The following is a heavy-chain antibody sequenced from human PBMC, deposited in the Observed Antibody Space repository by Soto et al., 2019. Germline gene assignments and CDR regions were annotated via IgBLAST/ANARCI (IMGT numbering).Heavy chain of an antibody. Sequence: GGSLRLSCAASGFTFSSYGMHWVRQAPGKGLEWVAVIWYDGSNKYYADSVKGRFTISRDNSKNTLYLQMNSLRAEDTAVYYCARDSRTYYDFWRGHQKHNWFDPCGQGTLVTVSS. D-gene: IGHD3-3*01. V-gene: IGHV3-33*01. CDR1: GFTFSSYG. CDR2: IWYDGSNK. CDR3: ARDSRTYYDFWRGHQKHNWFDP. J-gene: IGHJ5*02.